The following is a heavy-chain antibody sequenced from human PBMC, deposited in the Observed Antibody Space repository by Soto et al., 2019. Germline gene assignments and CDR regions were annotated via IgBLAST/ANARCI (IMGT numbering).Heavy chain of an antibody. V-gene: IGHV4-31*03. D-gene: IGHD2-2*01. CDR1: GGSISSGGYY. CDR3: ARGRSSTSPYPIGY. J-gene: IGHJ4*02. CDR2: IYYSGST. Sequence: QVQLQESGPGLVKPSQTLSLTCTVSGGSISSGGYYWSWIRQHPGKGLEWIGYIYYSGSTYYNPSLKSRVTISVGTSKTQFSLKLSSVTAADTAVYYCARGRSSTSPYPIGYWGQGTLVTVSS.